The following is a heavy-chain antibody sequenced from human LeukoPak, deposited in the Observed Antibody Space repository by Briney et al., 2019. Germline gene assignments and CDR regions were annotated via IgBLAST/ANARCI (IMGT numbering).Heavy chain of an antibody. Sequence: ASVKVSCKASGYTFTDYYMHWARQAPGQGLEWVGWINPNSGATWFAQEFQGRVTMTRDTSTSTAYMELSSLRSDDTAVYYCARDTAKVYFDYWGQGTPVTVSS. CDR1: GYTFTDYY. J-gene: IGHJ4*02. V-gene: IGHV1-2*02. D-gene: IGHD5-18*01. CDR3: ARDTAKVYFDY. CDR2: INPNSGAT.